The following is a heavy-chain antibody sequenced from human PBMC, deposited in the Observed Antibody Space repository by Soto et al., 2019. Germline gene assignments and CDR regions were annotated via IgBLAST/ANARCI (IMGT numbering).Heavy chain of an antibody. V-gene: IGHV4-30-4*01. CDR1: GGSISSGDYY. Sequence: SETLSLTCSFSGGSISSGDYYLSWIRQPPGKGLEWIGYIYYSGSTYYNPSLKSRVTISVDTSKNQFSLKLSSVTAADTAVYYCARVGLEPQSNWFDPWGQGTLVTVSS. J-gene: IGHJ5*02. CDR3: ARVGLEPQSNWFDP. CDR2: IYYSGST. D-gene: IGHD1-1*01.